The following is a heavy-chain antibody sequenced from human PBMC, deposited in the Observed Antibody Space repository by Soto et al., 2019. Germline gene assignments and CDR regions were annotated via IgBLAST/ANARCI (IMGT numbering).Heavy chain of an antibody. Sequence: QITLKESGPTLVKPTQTLTLTCTFSGFSLSTSGVDVGWIRQPPGNALEWLALIYWDDDKRYKPSLKSRLTITKGTSRNQVVLIMTNMDPLDTDTYYCAHRRPYSNSPEYFFDYWGQGTLVTVSS. CDR2: IYWDDDK. CDR3: AHRRPYSNSPEYFFDY. V-gene: IGHV2-5*02. D-gene: IGHD6-6*01. CDR1: GFSLSTSGVD. J-gene: IGHJ4*02.